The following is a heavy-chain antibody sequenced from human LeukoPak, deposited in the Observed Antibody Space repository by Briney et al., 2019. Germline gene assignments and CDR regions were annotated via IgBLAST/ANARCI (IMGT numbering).Heavy chain of an antibody. J-gene: IGHJ4*02. CDR2: IKSKTDGGTT. V-gene: IGHV3-15*01. CDR3: TTEFDAVVPAASFDY. D-gene: IGHD2-2*01. Sequence: GGSLRLSCAASGFTFSNAWMSWVRQAPGKGLEWVGRIKSKTDGGTTDYAAPVKGRFTISRDDSKNTLYLQMNSLKTEDTAVYYCTTEFDAVVPAASFDYWGQGTLVTVSS. CDR1: GFTFSNAW.